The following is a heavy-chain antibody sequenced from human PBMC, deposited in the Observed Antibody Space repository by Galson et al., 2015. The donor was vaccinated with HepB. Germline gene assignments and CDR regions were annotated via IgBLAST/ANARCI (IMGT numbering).Heavy chain of an antibody. CDR3: ARPIEYCSGGSCYSHFDY. CDR2: ISGSGGSA. D-gene: IGHD2-15*01. Sequence: SLRLSCAASGFTFSSYAMSWVRQAPGKGLEWVSAISGSGGSAYYADSVKGRFTISRDNSKNTLYLQMNSLRAEDTAVYYCARPIEYCSGGSCYSHFDYWGQGTLVTVSS. CDR1: GFTFSSYA. J-gene: IGHJ4*02. V-gene: IGHV3-23*01.